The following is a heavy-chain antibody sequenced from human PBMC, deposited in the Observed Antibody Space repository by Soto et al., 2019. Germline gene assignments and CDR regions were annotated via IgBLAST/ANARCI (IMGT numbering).Heavy chain of an antibody. J-gene: IGHJ4*02. CDR1: GYTFSSYS. V-gene: IGHV1-18*01. Sequence: QVQLVQSGAEVKKPGASVKVSCKASGYTFSSYSINWVRQAPGQGLEWMGWISAYNGKANYAQKLQGRVTMTTDTSTSTACMELRSLRSEETAVYYCARGSTVKTGSYWGQGTLVTVSP. CDR3: ARGSTVKTGSY. CDR2: ISAYNGKA. D-gene: IGHD4-17*01.